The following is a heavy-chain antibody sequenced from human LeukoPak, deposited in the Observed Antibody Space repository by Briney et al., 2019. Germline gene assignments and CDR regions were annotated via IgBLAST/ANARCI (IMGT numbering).Heavy chain of an antibody. V-gene: IGHV1-8*01. Sequence: ASVKVSCKASGYTFTSYDINWVRQATGQGLEWMGWMNPNSGNTGYAQKFQGRVTMTRNTSISTAYMELSSLRSEDTAVYYCARDTVVVPAAILDWGQGTLVTVSS. CDR2: MNPNSGNT. D-gene: IGHD2-2*01. J-gene: IGHJ1*01. CDR3: ARDTVVVPAAILD. CDR1: GYTFTSYD.